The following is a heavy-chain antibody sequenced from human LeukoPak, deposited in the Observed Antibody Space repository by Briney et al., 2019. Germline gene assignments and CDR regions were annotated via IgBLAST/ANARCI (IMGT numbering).Heavy chain of an antibody. Sequence: ASVKVSCKASGYTFTSYYMHWVRQAPGQGLEWMGIINPSGGSTSYAQKFQGRVTMTRDMSTSTAYMELSSLRSEDTAMYYCARALGYCSGGTCQGDYWGQGTLVTVSS. CDR2: INPSGGST. D-gene: IGHD2-15*01. CDR1: GYTFTSYY. V-gene: IGHV1-46*01. CDR3: ARALGYCSGGTCQGDY. J-gene: IGHJ4*02.